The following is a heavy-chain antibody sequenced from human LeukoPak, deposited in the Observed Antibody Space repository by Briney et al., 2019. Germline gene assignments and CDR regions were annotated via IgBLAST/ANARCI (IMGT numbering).Heavy chain of an antibody. J-gene: IGHJ4*02. CDR3: ARAYPLGAIDC. D-gene: IGHD1-26*01. CDR2: IYYSGST. Sequence: PSETLSLTCTVSGGSISSYYWSWIWQPPGKGLEWIGYIYYSGSTNYNPSLKSRVTISVDTSKNQFSLKLSSVTAADTAVHYCARAYPLGAIDCWGQGTLVTVSS. V-gene: IGHV4-59*01. CDR1: GGSISSYY.